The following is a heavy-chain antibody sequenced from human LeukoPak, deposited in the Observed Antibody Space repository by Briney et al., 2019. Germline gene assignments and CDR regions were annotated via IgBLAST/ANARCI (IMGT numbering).Heavy chain of an antibody. J-gene: IGHJ4*02. V-gene: IGHV3-20*04. Sequence: PGGSLRLSCASCGFTFDDYGMSWVRQAPGKGLEWVSGINWNGGSTGYADSVKGRFTISRDNAKDSLYLQMNSLRAEDTALYYCARDSKRYYDFWSGYGGTAEEYYFDYWGQGTLVTVSS. CDR2: INWNGGST. CDR3: ARDSKRYYDFWSGYGGTAEEYYFDY. D-gene: IGHD3-3*01. CDR1: GFTFDDYG.